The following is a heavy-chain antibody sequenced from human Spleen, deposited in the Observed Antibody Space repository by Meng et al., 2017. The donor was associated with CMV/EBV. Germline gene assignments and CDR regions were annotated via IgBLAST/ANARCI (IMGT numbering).Heavy chain of an antibody. Sequence: SGGSINSGDYYWSWIRQSPGTGLEWIGYIYYSGSTFYSPSLKSRVTMSVDTSKNQFSLKLTSVTAADTALYYCARGEDTPMAGVRFDPWGQGTLVTVSS. J-gene: IGHJ5*02. V-gene: IGHV4-30-4*08. CDR2: IYYSGST. CDR1: GGSINSGDYY. D-gene: IGHD5-18*01. CDR3: ARGEDTPMAGVRFDP.